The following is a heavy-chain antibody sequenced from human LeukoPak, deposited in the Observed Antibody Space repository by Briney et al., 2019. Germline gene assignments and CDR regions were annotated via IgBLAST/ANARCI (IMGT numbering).Heavy chain of an antibody. CDR3: ARGPSAMVNY. V-gene: IGHV4-34*01. D-gene: IGHD5-18*01. CDR1: GGSFSGYY. CDR2: IYYSGST. J-gene: IGHJ4*02. Sequence: PSETLSLTCAVYGGSFSGYYWSWIRQPPGKGLEWIGSIYYSGSTYYNPSLKSRVTISVDTSKNQFSLKLSSVTAADTAVYYCARGPSAMVNYWGQGTLVTVSS.